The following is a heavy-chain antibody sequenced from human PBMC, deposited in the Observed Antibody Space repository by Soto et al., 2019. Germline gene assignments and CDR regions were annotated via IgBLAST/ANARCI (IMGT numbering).Heavy chain of an antibody. D-gene: IGHD6-13*01. J-gene: IGHJ4*02. CDR3: VRDPGYSSSWWGAVDY. Sequence: EVQLVESGGGVVRPGGSLRLSCAASGFTFDDYGMSWVRQAPGKGLEWVSGINWNGGSTGYADSVKGRFTISRDNAKKSLYLQMNSLRAEDTALYYCVRDPGYSSSWWGAVDYWGQGTLVTVSS. CDR2: INWNGGST. V-gene: IGHV3-20*04. CDR1: GFTFDDYG.